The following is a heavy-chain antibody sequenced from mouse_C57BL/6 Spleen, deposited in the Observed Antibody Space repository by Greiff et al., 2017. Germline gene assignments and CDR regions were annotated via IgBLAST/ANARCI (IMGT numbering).Heavy chain of an antibody. CDR3: ARECDYEQTFAY. CDR2: IYPGSGNT. J-gene: IGHJ3*01. D-gene: IGHD2-4*01. Sequence: QVQLKQSGPELVKPGASVKISCKASGYSFTSYYIHWVKQRPGQGLEWIGWIYPGSGNTKYNEKFKGKATLTVDTSSTTAYMQLSSLTSADSAVYYCARECDYEQTFAYWGQGTPVTVSA. CDR1: GYSFTSYY. V-gene: IGHV1-66*01.